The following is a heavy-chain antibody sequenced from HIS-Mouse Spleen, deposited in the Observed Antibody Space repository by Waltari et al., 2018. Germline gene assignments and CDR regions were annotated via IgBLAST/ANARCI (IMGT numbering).Heavy chain of an antibody. CDR2: IYYRGST. CDR1: GGSISSSSYY. CDR3: AREIPYSSSWYDWYFDL. D-gene: IGHD6-13*01. J-gene: IGHJ2*01. Sequence: QLQLQESGPGLVKPSETLSLTCTVSGGSISSSSYYWGWIRQPPGKGLEWIGSIYYRGSTYYNPSLKSRVTISVDTSKNQFSLKRGSVTAADTAVYYCAREIPYSSSWYDWYFDLWGRGTLVTVSS. V-gene: IGHV4-39*07.